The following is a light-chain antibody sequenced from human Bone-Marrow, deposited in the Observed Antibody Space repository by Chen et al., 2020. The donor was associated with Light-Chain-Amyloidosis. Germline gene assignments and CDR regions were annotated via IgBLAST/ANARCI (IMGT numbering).Light chain of an antibody. Sequence: SYVLTQPSSVSVAPGQTATIACGGNNIGSTSVHWYQQTPGQAPLLVVYDDSDRPSGIRERLSGSNSGNTATLTIRRVEAGDEADYYCQVWDRSSDRPVFGGGTKLTVL. CDR2: DDS. CDR1: NIGSTS. CDR3: QVWDRSSDRPV. V-gene: IGLV3-21*02. J-gene: IGLJ3*02.